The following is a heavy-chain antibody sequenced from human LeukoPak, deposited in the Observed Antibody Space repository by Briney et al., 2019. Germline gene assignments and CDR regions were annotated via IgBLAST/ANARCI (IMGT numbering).Heavy chain of an antibody. CDR3: TRMGKYYYDSSGYYYSNWFDP. V-gene: IGHV3-49*04. Sequence: PGQSLRLSCTASGFTFGDYAMSWVRQAPGKGLEWVGFIRSKAYGGTTEYAASVKGRFTISRDDSKSIAYLQMNSLKTEDTAVYYCTRMGKYYYDSSGYYYSNWFDPWGQGTLVTVSS. CDR2: IRSKAYGGTT. J-gene: IGHJ5*02. CDR1: GFTFGDYA. D-gene: IGHD3-22*01.